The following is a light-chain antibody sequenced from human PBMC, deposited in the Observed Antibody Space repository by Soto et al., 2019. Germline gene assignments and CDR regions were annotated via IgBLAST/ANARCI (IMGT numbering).Light chain of an antibody. J-gene: IGKJ5*01. Sequence: EIAMTQSPATLSVSPGERATLSCRASQSVSSKLAWYQQKPGQAPRLLIYDASTRATGIPARFSGSGSGTEFTLTISSLQSEDFAVYYCQQYGGSPRITFGQGTRLEIK. CDR1: QSVSSK. V-gene: IGKV3-15*01. CDR2: DAS. CDR3: QQYGGSPRIT.